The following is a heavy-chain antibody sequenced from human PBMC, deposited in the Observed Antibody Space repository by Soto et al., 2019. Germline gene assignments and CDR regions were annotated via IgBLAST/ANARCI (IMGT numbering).Heavy chain of an antibody. V-gene: IGHV1-18*01. J-gene: IGHJ5*02. CDR3: ARDRGYNWTYGWFDP. CDR1: GYTFSSYG. D-gene: IGHD1-7*01. CDR2: ISAYNGNT. Sequence: QVQLVQSGAEVKKPGASVKVSCKASGYTFSSYGISWVRQAPGQGLEWMGRISAYNGNTNYAQKLQGRVTMTTDTATSTAYMELRSLRSDDTAVYYCARDRGYNWTYGWFDPWGQGTLVTVSS.